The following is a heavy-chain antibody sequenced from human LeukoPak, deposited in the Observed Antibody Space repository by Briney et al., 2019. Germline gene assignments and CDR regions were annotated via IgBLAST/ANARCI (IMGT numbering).Heavy chain of an antibody. J-gene: IGHJ5*02. D-gene: IGHD6-13*01. Sequence: SETLSLTCTVSGGSISGYYWGWIRQPPGKGLEWIGSIYHSGSTYYNPSLKSRVTISVDTSKNQFSLKLSSATAADTAVYYCARLIAAAGPNWFDPWGQGTLVTVSS. CDR1: GGSISGYY. V-gene: IGHV4-38-2*02. CDR2: IYHSGST. CDR3: ARLIAAAGPNWFDP.